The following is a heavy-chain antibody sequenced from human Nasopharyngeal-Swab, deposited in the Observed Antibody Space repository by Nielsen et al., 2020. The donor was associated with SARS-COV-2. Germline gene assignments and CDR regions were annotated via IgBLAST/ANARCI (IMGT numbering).Heavy chain of an antibody. J-gene: IGHJ4*02. Sequence: GESLKISCKGSGYSFTSYWISWVRQMPGKGLEWMGIIYPGDSDTRYSPSFQGQVTISADKSISTAYLQWSSLKASDTAMYYCARQEYSGYDHHYFDYWGQGTLVTVSS. CDR2: IYPGDSDT. D-gene: IGHD5-12*01. CDR1: GYSFTSYW. V-gene: IGHV5-51*01. CDR3: ARQEYSGYDHHYFDY.